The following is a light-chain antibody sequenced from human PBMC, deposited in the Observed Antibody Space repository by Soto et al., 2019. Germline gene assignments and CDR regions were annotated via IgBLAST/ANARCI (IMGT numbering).Light chain of an antibody. CDR3: QQYDNWPRT. CDR1: DIGGYD. Sequence: VLTQPASVSGSPGQSITISCAGTSSDIGGYDYVSWYQQKPGQAPRLLIYGASTRATGIPARFSGSGSGTEFTLTITSLQSEDFAVYYCQQYDNWPRTFGQGTKVDIK. CDR2: GAS. J-gene: IGKJ1*01. V-gene: IGKV3-15*01.